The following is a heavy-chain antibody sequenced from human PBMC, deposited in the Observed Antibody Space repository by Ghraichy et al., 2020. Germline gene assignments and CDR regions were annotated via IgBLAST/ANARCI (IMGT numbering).Heavy chain of an antibody. CDR1: GFFFNKYA. D-gene: IGHD4/OR15-4a*01. V-gene: IGHV3-23*01. CDR3: VRDLQTTNFNFYFYAMNI. J-gene: IGHJ6*02. Sequence: GGSLRLSCTPSGFFFNKYAMSWVRLAPGKGLEWVSSLSGRTTYYIDSVMGRFTISRDDSKNTLDLQMDSLRAEDTAVYYCVRDLQTTNFNFYFYAMNIWGQGTTVTVSS. CDR2: LSGRTT.